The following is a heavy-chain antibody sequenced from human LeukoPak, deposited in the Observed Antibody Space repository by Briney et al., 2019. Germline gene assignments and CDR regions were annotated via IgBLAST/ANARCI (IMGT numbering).Heavy chain of an antibody. Sequence: SETLSLTCTVSGGSISSGDYYWSWIRQPPGKGLEWIGYIYYSGSTYQNPSLKSRITISVDTSKNQFSLKLSSVTAADTAVYYCARLYYYDSSGPHYYMDVWGKGTTVTVSS. V-gene: IGHV4-30-4*08. D-gene: IGHD3-22*01. CDR1: GGSISSGDYY. CDR2: IYYSGST. CDR3: ARLYYYDSSGPHYYMDV. J-gene: IGHJ6*03.